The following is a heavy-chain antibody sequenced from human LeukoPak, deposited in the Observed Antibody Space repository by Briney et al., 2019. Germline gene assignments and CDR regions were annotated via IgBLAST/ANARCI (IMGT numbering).Heavy chain of an antibody. V-gene: IGHV3-64*01. CDR2: ISDDGVRT. CDR3: AREGVPGTTDY. Sequence: GGSLRLSCAASGFIFSAYSMHWVRQAPGKGLESVSAISDDGVRTYYANSVRGRFIISRDNSKNTLYLQMDSLRADDLAVYYCAREGVPGTTDYWGQGTLVTVSS. J-gene: IGHJ4*02. CDR1: GFIFSAYS. D-gene: IGHD6-19*01.